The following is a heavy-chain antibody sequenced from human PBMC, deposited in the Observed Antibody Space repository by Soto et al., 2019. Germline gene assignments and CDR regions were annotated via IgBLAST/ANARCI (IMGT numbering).Heavy chain of an antibody. J-gene: IGHJ4*02. V-gene: IGHV3-74*01. CDR3: ATLGAAAGTDY. CDR1: GFTFSSYW. D-gene: IGHD6-13*01. Sequence: EVQLVESGGGLVQPGGSLRLSCAASGFTFSSYWMHWVRQAPGKGLVWVSRINSDGSSTSYADSVKGRFTISRDNAKNTLYLQMNSLSAEDTAVYYCATLGAAAGTDYWGQGTLVTVSS. CDR2: INSDGSST.